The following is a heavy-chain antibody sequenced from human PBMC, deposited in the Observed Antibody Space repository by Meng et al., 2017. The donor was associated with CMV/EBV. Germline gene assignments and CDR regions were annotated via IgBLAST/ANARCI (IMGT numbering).Heavy chain of an antibody. Sequence: DVQLVESGGGLVKPGGSLRLSCAASGFTFSSYSMNWVRQAPGKGLEWVSSISSSSSYIYYADSVKGRFTISRDNAKNSLYLQMNSLRAEDTAVYYCARVGVGATTFAADYWGQGTLVTVSS. CDR3: ARVGVGATTFAADY. J-gene: IGHJ4*02. D-gene: IGHD1-26*01. CDR2: ISSSSSYI. CDR1: GFTFSSYS. V-gene: IGHV3-21*01.